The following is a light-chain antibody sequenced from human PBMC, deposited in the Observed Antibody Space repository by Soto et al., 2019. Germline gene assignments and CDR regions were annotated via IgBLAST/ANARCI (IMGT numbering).Light chain of an antibody. CDR3: SSYTSRSTLVL. V-gene: IGLV2-14*01. J-gene: IGLJ2*01. CDR1: SSDVGGYNY. CDR2: EVS. Sequence: QSVLTQPASVSGSPGQSITISGTGTSSDVGGYNYVSWYQQHPGKAPKLMIYEVSNRPSGVSNRFSGSKSGNTASLTISGLQTEDEADYYCSSYTSRSTLVLFGGGTKLTVL.